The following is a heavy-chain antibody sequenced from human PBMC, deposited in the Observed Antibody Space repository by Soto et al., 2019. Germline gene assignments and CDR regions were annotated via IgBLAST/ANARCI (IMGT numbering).Heavy chain of an antibody. CDR3: ARDHYDILTGYYIGELDY. D-gene: IGHD3-9*01. CDR2: INPSGGST. Sequence: ASVKVSCKASGYTFTSYYMHWVRQAPGQGLEWMGIINPSGGSTSYAQKFQGRVTMTRDTSTSTVYMELSSLRSEDTAVYYCARDHYDILTGYYIGELDYWGQGTLVTVSS. V-gene: IGHV1-46*01. J-gene: IGHJ4*02. CDR1: GYTFTSYY.